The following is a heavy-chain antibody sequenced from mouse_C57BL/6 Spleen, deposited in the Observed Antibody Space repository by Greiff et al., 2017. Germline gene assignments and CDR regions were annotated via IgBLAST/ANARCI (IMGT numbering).Heavy chain of an antibody. CDR2: IDPSDSET. CDR1: GYTFTSYW. D-gene: IGHD1-1*01. V-gene: IGHV1-52*01. J-gene: IGHJ1*03. CDR3: ARRFITTVVATDFDV. Sequence: VQLQQPGAELVRPGSSVKLSCKASGYTFTSYWMHWVKQRPIQGLEWIGNIDPSDSETHYNQKFKDKATLTVDKSSSTAYMQLSSLTSEDSAVYYCARRFITTVVATDFDVWGTGTTVTVSS.